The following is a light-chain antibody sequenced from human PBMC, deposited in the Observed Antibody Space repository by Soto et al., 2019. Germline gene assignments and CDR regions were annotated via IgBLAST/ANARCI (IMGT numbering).Light chain of an antibody. CDR3: CSYAGNNTWV. Sequence: QSALTQPRSVSGSPGQSVTFSCTGASSDVGTYDYVSWYQHRPGKAPQLILYDVNERPSGVPDRFSGSKSGNTASLTISGLQAEDEADYYCCSYAGNNTWVFGGGTRLTVL. J-gene: IGLJ3*02. CDR2: DVN. CDR1: SSDVGTYDY. V-gene: IGLV2-11*01.